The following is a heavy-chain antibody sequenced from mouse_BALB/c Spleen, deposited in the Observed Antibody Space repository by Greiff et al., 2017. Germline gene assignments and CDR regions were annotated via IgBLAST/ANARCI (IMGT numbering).Heavy chain of an antibody. CDR1: GFTLSSSG. CDR2: IWGGGST. V-gene: IGHV2-9*02. Sequence: VKLVESGRGLVEPARTLYLTCAVSGFTLSSSGVHWVRQPPGKGLEWLGEIWGGGSTNYNSAPVSRLSISKDNSKSHVFLKMNSLQTDDTAMYYGTRDSLRSGFAYWGQGTLVTVSA. D-gene: IGHD1-1*01. CDR3: TRDSLRSGFAY. J-gene: IGHJ3*01.